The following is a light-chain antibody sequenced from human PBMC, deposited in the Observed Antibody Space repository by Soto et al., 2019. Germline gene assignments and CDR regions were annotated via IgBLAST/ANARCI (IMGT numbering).Light chain of an antibody. CDR2: GNS. Sequence: QSVLTQPPSVSGAPGQRVTISCTGSSSNIGAGYDVHWYQQLPGTAPKLLIYGNSTRPSGVPDRFSGSKSGTSASLAITGLQAEDEADYYCQSYDSSLSVSYVFGTGTKLTVL. CDR3: QSYDSSLSVSYV. V-gene: IGLV1-40*01. J-gene: IGLJ1*01. CDR1: SSNIGAGYD.